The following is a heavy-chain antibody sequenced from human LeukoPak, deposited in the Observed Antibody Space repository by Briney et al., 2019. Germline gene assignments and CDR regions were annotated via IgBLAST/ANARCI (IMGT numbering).Heavy chain of an antibody. V-gene: IGHV3-74*01. CDR2: INSDGSIT. Sequence: GGSLRLSCAASGFTFTTYWMHWVRQAPGKGLVWVSHINSDGSITSYADSVKGRFTISRDNSKNTLYLQLNSLRAEDTAVYYCARGDRLDPWGQGTLVTVSS. CDR3: ARGDRLDP. CDR1: GFTFTTYW. J-gene: IGHJ5*02. D-gene: IGHD2-15*01.